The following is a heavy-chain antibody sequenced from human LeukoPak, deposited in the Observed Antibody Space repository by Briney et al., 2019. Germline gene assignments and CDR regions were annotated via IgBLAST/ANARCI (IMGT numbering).Heavy chain of an antibody. CDR1: GFTFSSYG. J-gene: IGHJ4*02. V-gene: IGHV3-7*01. CDR2: IKKDVDEK. CDR3: ARDRGKNFDY. Sequence: GGSLRLSCAASGFTFSSYGMHWVRQAPGKGLEWVASIKKDVDEKGYVDSVKGRFTISRDNSKNTLYLQMNSLRAEDTAVYYCARDRGKNFDYWGQGTLVTVSS.